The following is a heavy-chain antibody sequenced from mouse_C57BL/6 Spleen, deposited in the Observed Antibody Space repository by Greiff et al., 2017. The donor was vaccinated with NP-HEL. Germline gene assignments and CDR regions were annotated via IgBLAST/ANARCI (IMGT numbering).Heavy chain of an antibody. D-gene: IGHD1-1*01. V-gene: IGHV1-82*01. J-gene: IGHJ1*03. Sequence: VQLQQSGPELVKPGASVKISCKASGYAFSSSWMNWVKPRPGKGLEWIGRIYPGDGDTNYNGKCKGKATLTADKSSSTAYMQRSRLTSEHSAVYSRARPGYDGSSGWYFDVWGTVTTVNVSS. CDR3: ARPGYDGSSGWYFDV. CDR2: IYPGDGDT. CDR1: GYAFSSSW.